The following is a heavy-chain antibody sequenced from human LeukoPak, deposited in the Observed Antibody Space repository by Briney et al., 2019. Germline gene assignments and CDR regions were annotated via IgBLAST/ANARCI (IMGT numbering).Heavy chain of an antibody. D-gene: IGHD6-19*01. V-gene: IGHV4-39*07. Sequence: PSETLSLTCTVSGGSISSSSYYWGWIRQPPGKGLEWIGSIYYSGSTYYNPSLKSRVTISVDTSKNQFSLKLSSVTAADTAVYYCARASVAGTPNFDYWGQGTLVTVSS. CDR2: IYYSGST. CDR3: ARASVAGTPNFDY. CDR1: GGSISSSSYY. J-gene: IGHJ4*02.